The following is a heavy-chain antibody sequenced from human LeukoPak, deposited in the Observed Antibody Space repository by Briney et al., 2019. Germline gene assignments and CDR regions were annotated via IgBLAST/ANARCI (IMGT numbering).Heavy chain of an antibody. V-gene: IGHV3-23*01. Sequence: SGGSLRLSCAAPGLTFSSYAMSWVRQAPGKGLEWVSSISGSGDSTYYSDSVKGRFTISRDNFENTLYLQMNSLRAEDTAVYYCAKQDYFGSGSYYCYMDVWGKGTTVTVSS. J-gene: IGHJ6*03. D-gene: IGHD3-10*01. CDR1: GLTFSSYA. CDR2: ISGSGDST. CDR3: AKQDYFGSGSYYCYMDV.